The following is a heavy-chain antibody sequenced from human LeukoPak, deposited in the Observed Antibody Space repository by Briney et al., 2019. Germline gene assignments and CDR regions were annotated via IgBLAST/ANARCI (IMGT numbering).Heavy chain of an antibody. V-gene: IGHV4-34*01. J-gene: IGHJ5*02. CDR3: ARHSSAYDILTGYYLPDWFDP. CDR1: GGSFSGYY. CDR2: INHSGST. Sequence: SETLSLTCAVYGGSFSGYYWSWIRQPPGKGLQWIGEINHSGSTNYNPSLKSRVTISVDTSKNQFSLKLSSVTAADTAVYYCARHSSAYDILTGYYLPDWFDPWGQGTLVTVSS. D-gene: IGHD3-9*01.